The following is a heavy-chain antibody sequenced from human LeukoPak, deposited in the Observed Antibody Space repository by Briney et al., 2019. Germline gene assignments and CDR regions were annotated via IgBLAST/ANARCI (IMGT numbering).Heavy chain of an antibody. V-gene: IGHV4-39*01. Sequence: PSETLSLTCTVSGGSISSRPYCWGWIRQPPGKGLEWLGSFYYSGSTYYKPSLKSRVTISVDTSKNQISLKLSSVTAADTAMYYCARLVVSSWYHEVLLGRDYWGQGTLVTVSS. CDR3: ARLVVSSWYHEVLLGRDY. D-gene: IGHD6-13*01. CDR1: GGSISSRPYC. J-gene: IGHJ4*02. CDR2: FYYSGST.